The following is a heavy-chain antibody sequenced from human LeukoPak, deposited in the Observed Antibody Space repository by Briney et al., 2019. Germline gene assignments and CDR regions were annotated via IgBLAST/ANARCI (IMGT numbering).Heavy chain of an antibody. D-gene: IGHD6-19*01. CDR3: AREGVAVAGILDY. CDR2: IKQDGSEK. Sequence: GSLRLSCAASGXTFSSYWMSWVRQAPGKGLEWVANIKQDGSEKYYVDSVKGRFTISRDNAKNSLYLQMNSLRAEDTAVYYCAREGVAVAGILDYWGQGTLVTVSS. J-gene: IGHJ4*02. CDR1: GXTFSSYW. V-gene: IGHV3-7*05.